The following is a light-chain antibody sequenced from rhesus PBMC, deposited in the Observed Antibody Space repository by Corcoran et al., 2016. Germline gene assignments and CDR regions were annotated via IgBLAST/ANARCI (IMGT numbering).Light chain of an antibody. Sequence: EIVLTQSPATLSLSPGERATLSCRASQSVRSSLAWYQQKPGQAPRLLIYDGSNRATGIPARFSGSGSGTDFTLTVSSLEPEDVGVYYCQQYNKRPWTFGQGTKVEI. V-gene: IGKV3-35*01. CDR2: DGS. CDR3: QQYNKRPWT. CDR1: QSVRSS. J-gene: IGKJ1*01.